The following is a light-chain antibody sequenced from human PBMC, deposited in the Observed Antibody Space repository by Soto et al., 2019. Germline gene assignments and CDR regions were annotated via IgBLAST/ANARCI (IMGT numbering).Light chain of an antibody. CDR3: QQYNDWPPIN. Sequence: EVMMTQSPATLSVSPGERATLSCRASQSVGNNIAWYQQKPGQAPRLLIYYASTRVTGIPARFSGSGSGTEFTLTISTLQSEDFALYYCQQYNDWPPINFGQGTRLEI. V-gene: IGKV3-15*01. CDR1: QSVGNN. J-gene: IGKJ5*01. CDR2: YAS.